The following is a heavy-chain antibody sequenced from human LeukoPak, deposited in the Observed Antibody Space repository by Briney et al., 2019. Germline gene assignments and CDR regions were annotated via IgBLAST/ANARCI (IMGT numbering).Heavy chain of an antibody. D-gene: IGHD6-19*01. Sequence: PSETLSLTCTVSGGSISSGSYYWSWIRQPAGKGLEWIGRISSTGRTDYNPSLTSRVTISVDTSKNQLSMKLSSVTAADTAVYYCAKGAGPPWFDPWGQGTLVTVSS. CDR3: AKGAGPPWFDP. CDR1: GGSISSGSYY. CDR2: ISSTGRT. J-gene: IGHJ5*02. V-gene: IGHV4-61*02.